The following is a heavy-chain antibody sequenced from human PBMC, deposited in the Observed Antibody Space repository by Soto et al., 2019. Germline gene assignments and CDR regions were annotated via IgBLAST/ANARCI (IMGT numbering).Heavy chain of an antibody. CDR3: ARGIVATNNNSFDP. J-gene: IGHJ5*02. CDR2: INHSGST. D-gene: IGHD5-12*01. Sequence: SETLSLTCAVYGGSFRGYYWSWIRQPPGKGLEWIGEINHSGSTKYNPSLKSRVTISVDTSKNQFSLKLTSVTAADTAVYYCARGIVATNNNSFDPWGQGTLVTLSS. V-gene: IGHV4-34*01. CDR1: GGSFRGYY.